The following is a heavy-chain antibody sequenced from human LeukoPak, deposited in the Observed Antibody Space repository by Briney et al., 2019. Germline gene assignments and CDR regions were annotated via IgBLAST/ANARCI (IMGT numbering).Heavy chain of an antibody. V-gene: IGHV3-21*04. CDR1: GFTFSSYS. D-gene: IGHD1-26*01. Sequence: GGSLRLSCAASGFTFSSYSMNWVRQAPGKGLEWVSSISSSSSYIYYADSVKGRFTISRDNAKNSLYLQMNSLRAEDTALYYCARGSGIVGATNDYWGQGTLVTVSS. CDR2: ISSSSSYI. J-gene: IGHJ4*02. CDR3: ARGSGIVGATNDY.